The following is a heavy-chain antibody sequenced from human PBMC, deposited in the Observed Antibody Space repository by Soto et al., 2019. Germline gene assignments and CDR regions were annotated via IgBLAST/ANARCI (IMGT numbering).Heavy chain of an antibody. CDR1: GYTFTSYG. V-gene: IGHV1-18*01. J-gene: IGHJ3*02. D-gene: IGHD3-22*01. Sequence: GASVKVSCKASGYTFTSYGISWVRQAPGQGLEWMGWISAYNGNTNYAQKLQGRVTMTTDTSTSTAYMELRSLRSDDTAVYYCARATHYYDSSGYYLADAFDIWGQGTMVTVSS. CDR3: ARATHYYDSSGYYLADAFDI. CDR2: ISAYNGNT.